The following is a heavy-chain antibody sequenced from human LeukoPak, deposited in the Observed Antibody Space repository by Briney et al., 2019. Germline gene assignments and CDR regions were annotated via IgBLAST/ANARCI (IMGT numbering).Heavy chain of an antibody. Sequence: PGGSPRLSCAASGFTFSNAWMSWVRQAPGKGLEWVGRIKSKTDGGTTDYAAPGKGRFTISRDDSKNTLYLQMNSLKTEDTAVYYCTTVGQSGYYDSAGYYYFDYWGQGTLVTVSS. V-gene: IGHV3-15*01. CDR1: GFTFSNAW. D-gene: IGHD3-22*01. CDR2: IKSKTDGGTT. CDR3: TTVGQSGYYDSAGYYYFDY. J-gene: IGHJ4*02.